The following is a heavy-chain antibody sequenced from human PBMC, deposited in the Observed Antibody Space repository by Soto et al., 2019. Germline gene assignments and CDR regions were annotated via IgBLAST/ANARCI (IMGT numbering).Heavy chain of an antibody. CDR2: INHSGST. J-gene: IGHJ6*03. V-gene: IGHV4-34*01. D-gene: IGHD4-4*01. CDR1: GGSFSGYY. Sequence: SETLSLTCAVYGGSFSGYYWSWIRQPPGKGLEWIGEINHSGSTNYNPSLKSRVTISVDTSKNQFSLKLSSVTAADTAVYYCARAFLEMTVTTDYYYYMDVWGKGTTVTVSS. CDR3: ARAFLEMTVTTDYYYYMDV.